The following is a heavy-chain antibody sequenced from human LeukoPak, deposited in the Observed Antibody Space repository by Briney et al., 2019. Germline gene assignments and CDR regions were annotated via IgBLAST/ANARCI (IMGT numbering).Heavy chain of an antibody. CDR3: CKDRSRPAGAGGGNIPLPARGRVFDY. CDR1: GFTFSSYA. J-gene: IGHJ4*02. D-gene: IGHD2/OR15-2a*01. V-gene: IGHV3-23*01. Sequence: GGSLRLSCAASGFTFSSYAMSWVRQAPGKGLEWVSAISGSGGSTYYADSVKGRFTISRDNSKNTLYLQMNSLRAEDTAVYYWCKDRSRPAGAGGGNIPLPARGRVFDYWGQGTLVTVSS. CDR2: ISGSGGST.